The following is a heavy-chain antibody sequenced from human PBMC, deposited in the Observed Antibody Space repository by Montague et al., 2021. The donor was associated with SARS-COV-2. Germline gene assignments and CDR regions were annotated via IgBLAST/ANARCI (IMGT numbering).Heavy chain of an antibody. J-gene: IGHJ6*02. Sequence: PALVKPTQTLTLTCTFSGFSLSTSGMCVSWIRQPPGKALEWLALIDWDDDKYYSTSLKTRLTISKDTSKNQVVLTMTNMDPVDTATYYCARIPFNRGTYLATGWYYGMDVWGQGTTVTVSS. V-gene: IGHV2-70*01. CDR3: ARIPFNRGTYLATGWYYGMDV. D-gene: IGHD2/OR15-2a*01. CDR1: GFSLSTSGMC. CDR2: IDWDDDK.